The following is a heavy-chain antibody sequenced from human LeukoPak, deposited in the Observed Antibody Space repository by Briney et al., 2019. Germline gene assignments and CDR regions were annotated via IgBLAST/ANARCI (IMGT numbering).Heavy chain of an antibody. CDR1: GFTFSSYA. J-gene: IGHJ4*02. CDR3: AIQRICNSPNCGYYFDY. V-gene: IGHV3-23*01. D-gene: IGHD2-2*01. Sequence: GGSLRLSCAASGFTFSSYAMSWVRQAPGKGLEWVSAISGSGGSTYYADSVKGRFTISRDNSKNTLYFQMNSLRVEDTAVYYCAIQRICNSPNCGYYFDYWGQGALVTVSS. CDR2: ISGSGGST.